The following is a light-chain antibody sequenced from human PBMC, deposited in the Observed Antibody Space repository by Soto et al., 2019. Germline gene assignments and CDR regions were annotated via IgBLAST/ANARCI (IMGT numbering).Light chain of an antibody. Sequence: DMQMSESPSTMSAFVVDRVTITCRASQSISRYLNWYQQKPGKAPKLLIYDASNLETGVPSRFSGSGSGTDFTFTISSMKPEDIATYYCQPYDNLLPSGQGTRLEIK. CDR2: DAS. V-gene: IGKV1-33*01. CDR1: QSISRY. J-gene: IGKJ5*01. CDR3: QPYDNLLP.